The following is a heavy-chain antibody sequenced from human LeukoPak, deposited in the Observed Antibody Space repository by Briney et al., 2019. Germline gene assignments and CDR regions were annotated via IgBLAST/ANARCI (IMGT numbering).Heavy chain of an antibody. D-gene: IGHD3-22*01. V-gene: IGHV3-48*02. CDR2: ISSSSSTI. CDR1: GFTFSSYS. Sequence: GGSLRLSCAASGFTFSSYSMNWVRRAPGKGLEWVSYISSSSSTIYYADSVKGRFTISRDNAKNSLYLQMNSLRDGDTAVYYCARDSIDLNYYDSSGNFDYWGQGTLVTVSS. J-gene: IGHJ4*02. CDR3: ARDSIDLNYYDSSGNFDY.